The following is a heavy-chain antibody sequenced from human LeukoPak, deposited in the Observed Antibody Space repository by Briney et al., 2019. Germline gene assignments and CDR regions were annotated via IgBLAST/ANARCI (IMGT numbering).Heavy chain of an antibody. CDR2: ISYDGSNK. J-gene: IGHJ4*02. CDR3: AKDSGDLNLGFDY. CDR1: GFTFSSYG. D-gene: IGHD4-17*01. Sequence: GGSLRLSCAASGFTFSSYGMHWVRQAPGKGLEWVAVISYDGSNKYYADSVKGRFTISRDKSKNTLYLQMNSLRAEDTAVYYCAKDSGDLNLGFDYWGQGTLVTVSS. V-gene: IGHV3-30*18.